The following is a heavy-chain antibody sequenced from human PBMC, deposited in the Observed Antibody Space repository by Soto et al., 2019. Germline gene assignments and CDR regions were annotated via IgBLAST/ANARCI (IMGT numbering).Heavy chain of an antibody. V-gene: IGHV4-34*01. CDR3: AGVRATYYYDSSGYYYGAFDI. CDR1: GGSFSGYY. D-gene: IGHD3-22*01. Sequence: PSETLSLTCAVYGGSFSGYYWSWIRQPPGKGLEWIGEISHSGSTNYNPSLKSRVTISVDTSKNQFSLKLSSVTAADTAVYYCAGVRATYYYDSSGYYYGAFDIWGQGTMVTVSS. CDR2: ISHSGST. J-gene: IGHJ3*02.